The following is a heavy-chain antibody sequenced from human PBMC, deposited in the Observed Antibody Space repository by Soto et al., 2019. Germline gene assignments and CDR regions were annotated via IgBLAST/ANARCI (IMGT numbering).Heavy chain of an antibody. CDR3: GAGPFLDY. J-gene: IGHJ4*02. V-gene: IGHV1-3*01. CDR2: TNVRNGNP. Sequence: QVQLVQSGAEVKRPGASVKISCEASAYSFSDKGVHWVRQAPGQSLEWMGWTNVRNGNPKYSQKFQGRVTINTDTSATIAYMELSSLRFEDTAVYYCGAGPFLDYWGQGTVVTVSS. CDR1: AYSFSDKG.